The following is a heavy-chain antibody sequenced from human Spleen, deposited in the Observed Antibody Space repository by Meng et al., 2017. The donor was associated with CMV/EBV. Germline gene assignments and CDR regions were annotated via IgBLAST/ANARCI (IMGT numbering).Heavy chain of an antibody. CDR3: ARDRGIRNWFDP. J-gene: IGHJ5*02. CDR2: INPDSGAT. Sequence: QVQLVQSGAEVKKSGASVTVSCRASGYTFTDAYIYWVRQAPGQGLEWGGRINPDSGATNYAQKFQGRVTMTRDTSMNTAYMDLSRLTFDDTAVYYCARDRGIRNWFDPWGQGTLVTVSS. D-gene: IGHD1-26*01. CDR1: GYTFTDAY. V-gene: IGHV1-2*06.